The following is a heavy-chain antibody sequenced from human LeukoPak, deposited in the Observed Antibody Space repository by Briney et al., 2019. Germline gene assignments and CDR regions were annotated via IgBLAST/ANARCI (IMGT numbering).Heavy chain of an antibody. CDR2: ISSSSSYI. D-gene: IGHD3-22*01. Sequence: GGSLRLSCAASGFTFSSYSMNWVRQAPGKGLEWVSSISSSSSYIYYADSVKGRFTISRDNAKNSLYLQMNSLRAEDTAVYYCARVNYYDTSGYQTDYWGQGTLVTVSS. J-gene: IGHJ4*02. CDR3: ARVNYYDTSGYQTDY. V-gene: IGHV3-21*01. CDR1: GFTFSSYS.